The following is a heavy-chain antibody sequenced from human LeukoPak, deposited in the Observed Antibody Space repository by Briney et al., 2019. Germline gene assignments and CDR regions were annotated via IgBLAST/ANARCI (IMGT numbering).Heavy chain of an antibody. CDR1: GSTFNRFA. CDR2: ISYDGSDK. CDR3: AKDPVNWGQDSGAFDI. V-gene: IGHV3-30*18. D-gene: IGHD3-16*01. Sequence: GGSLRLSCAASGSTFNRFAMHWVRQAPGKGLEWVAVISYDGSDKYYADSVKGRFTVSRDNSKNTLYLQMNSLRAEDTAVYYCAKDPVNWGQDSGAFDIWGQGTMVTVSS. J-gene: IGHJ3*02.